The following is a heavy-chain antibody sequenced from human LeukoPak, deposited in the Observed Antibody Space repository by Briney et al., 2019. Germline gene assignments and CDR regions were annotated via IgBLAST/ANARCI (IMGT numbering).Heavy chain of an antibody. V-gene: IGHV3-23*01. D-gene: IGHD1-26*01. J-gene: IGHJ4*02. CDR2: ISASGGNT. CDR1: GFTFSSYG. Sequence: PGGSLRLSCAASGFTFSSYGMSRVRQAPGKGLEWVSAISASGGNTYYADSVKGRFTISRDNSKNTLYLQMNGLRAEDTAVYYCAKDRDGGANTRAKGFDYWGQGTLVTVSS. CDR3: AKDRDGGANTRAKGFDY.